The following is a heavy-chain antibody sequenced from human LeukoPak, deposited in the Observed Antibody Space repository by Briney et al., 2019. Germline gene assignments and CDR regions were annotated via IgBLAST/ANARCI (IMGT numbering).Heavy chain of an antibody. CDR3: ARVSRSGSSWYWFDP. D-gene: IGHD6-13*01. J-gene: IGHJ5*02. CDR2: IKQDGSEK. V-gene: IGHV3-7*01. Sequence: PGGSLRLSCAASGFTFSSYWMSWVRQAPGKGLEWVANIKQDGSEKYYVDSVKGRFTISRDNAKNSLYLQMNSLRAEDTAVYYCARVSRSGSSWYWFDPWGQGTLVTVSS. CDR1: GFTFSSYW.